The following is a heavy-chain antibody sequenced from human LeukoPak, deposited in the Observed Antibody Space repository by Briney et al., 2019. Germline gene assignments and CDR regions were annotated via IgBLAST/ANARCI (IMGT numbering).Heavy chain of an antibody. CDR3: ARDRGIFGVVIKGEFDY. D-gene: IGHD3-3*01. J-gene: IGHJ4*02. V-gene: IGHV4-38-2*02. Sequence: ASETLSLTCTVSGYSISNGYYWGWIRQPPGKGLEFIGSVYHGGNTYYKASLKSRVTISLDTSKNQFSLKLSSVTAADTAVYYCARDRGIFGVVIKGEFDYWGQGTLVTVSS. CDR1: GYSISNGYY. CDR2: VYHGGNT.